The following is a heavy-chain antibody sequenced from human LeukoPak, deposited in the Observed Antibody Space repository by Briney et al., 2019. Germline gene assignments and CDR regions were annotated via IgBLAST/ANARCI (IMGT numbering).Heavy chain of an antibody. J-gene: IGHJ4*02. D-gene: IGHD7-27*01. Sequence: ASVKVSCKVSGDTLSESFMHWVRQAPGKGLEWMGGFDPEDGEKIYTQKFQGRVTMTRDTSISTAYMELSGLRSEDTAVYYCARNPPLTGDFDFWGPGTMVTVSS. CDR1: GDTLSESF. CDR2: FDPEDGEK. V-gene: IGHV1-24*01. CDR3: ARNPPLTGDFDF.